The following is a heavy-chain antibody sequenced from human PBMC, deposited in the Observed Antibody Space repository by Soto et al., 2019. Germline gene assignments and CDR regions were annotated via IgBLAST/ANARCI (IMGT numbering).Heavy chain of an antibody. J-gene: IGHJ4*02. V-gene: IGHV4-30-4*01. CDR3: AGRTRIFGVVTEYYFDY. CDR2: IYYSGST. CDR1: GGSISSGDYY. D-gene: IGHD3-3*01. Sequence: SETLSLTCTVSGGSISSGDYYWSWIRQPPGKGLEWIGYIYYSGSTYYNPSLKSRVTISVDTSKNQFSLKLSSVTAADTAVYYCAGRTRIFGVVTEYYFDYWGQGTLVTVSS.